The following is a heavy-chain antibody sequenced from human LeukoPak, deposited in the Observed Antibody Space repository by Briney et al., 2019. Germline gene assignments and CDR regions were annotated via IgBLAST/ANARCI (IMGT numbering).Heavy chain of an antibody. J-gene: IGHJ4*02. Sequence: SETLSLTCTVSGGSISRYYWSWIRQPPGKGLEWIGYIYYSGSTNYNPSLKSRVTISVGTSKNQFSLKLTSVTAADTAVYYCARGDFWSGYPSYYLDYWGQGTLVTVSS. D-gene: IGHD3-3*01. CDR3: ARGDFWSGYPSYYLDY. CDR1: GGSISRYY. CDR2: IYYSGST. V-gene: IGHV4-59*08.